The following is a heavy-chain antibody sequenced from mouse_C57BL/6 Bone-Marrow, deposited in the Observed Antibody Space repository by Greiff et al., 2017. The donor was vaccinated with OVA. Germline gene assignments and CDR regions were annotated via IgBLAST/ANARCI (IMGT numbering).Heavy chain of an antibody. CDR3: SSLYAMDY. Sequence: QVHVKQSGAELVRPGASVTLSCKASGYTFTDYEMHWVKQTPVHGLEWIGAIDPETGGTAYNQKFKGKAILTADKSSSTAYMELRSLTSEDSAVYYSSSLYAMDYWGQGTSVTVSS. V-gene: IGHV1-15*01. CDR1: GYTFTDYE. J-gene: IGHJ4*01. CDR2: IDPETGGT. D-gene: IGHD6-1*01.